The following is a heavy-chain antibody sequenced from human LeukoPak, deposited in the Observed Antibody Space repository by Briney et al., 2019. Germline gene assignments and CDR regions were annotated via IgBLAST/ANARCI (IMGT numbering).Heavy chain of an antibody. CDR2: ISRSGGST. Sequence: PGGSLRVSCAASGFTFSSYAMSWVRQAPGKGLEWVSAISRSGGSTYYAETVKGRVTISRDNSMNTLYLQMNSLRAEDTTVYYCAKDVNGGYSWKATWGQRTLRTVS. V-gene: IGHV3-23*01. J-gene: IGHJ4*02. CDR1: GFTFSSYA. CDR3: AKDVNGGYSWKAT. D-gene: IGHD5-18*01.